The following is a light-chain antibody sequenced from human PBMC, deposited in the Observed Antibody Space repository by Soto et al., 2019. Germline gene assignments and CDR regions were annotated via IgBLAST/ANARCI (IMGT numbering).Light chain of an antibody. CDR2: GAS. V-gene: IGKV3-15*01. J-gene: IGKJ4*01. Sequence: EVVMTQSPATVSVFPGEGVTLSCRASQTISTDLAWYQQKPGQAPRHLIYGASTRATGVPDRFSGGGSGTEFTLTISSLQSEDFAFYYCQQNNKWPPVTFGGGTKVEIK. CDR1: QTISTD. CDR3: QQNNKWPPVT.